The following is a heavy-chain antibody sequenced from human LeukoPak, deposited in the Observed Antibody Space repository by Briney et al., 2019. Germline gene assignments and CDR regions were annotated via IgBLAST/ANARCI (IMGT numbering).Heavy chain of an antibody. Sequence: GGSLRLSCAASGFTFSSYAMHWVRQAPGKGLEWVAVISYDGSNKYYADSVKGRFTISRDNSKNTLYLQMNSLRAEDTAVYYCARDSMVTPFDYWGQGTLVTVSP. CDR2: ISYDGSNK. J-gene: IGHJ4*02. CDR1: GFTFSSYA. V-gene: IGHV3-30*04. CDR3: ARDSMVTPFDY. D-gene: IGHD2/OR15-2a*01.